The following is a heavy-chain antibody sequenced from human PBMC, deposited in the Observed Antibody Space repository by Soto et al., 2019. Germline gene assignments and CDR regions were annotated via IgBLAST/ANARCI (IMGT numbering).Heavy chain of an antibody. CDR2: IYYSGNT. Sequence: LSLTCSVSGDSISSSGYYWSWIRQHPGKGLEWIGHIYYSGNTYYNPSLKSRFTISVDTSKNQFSLNLSSVTAADTAVYYCARDSGFYSSSSFDYWGRGTLVTVSS. CDR1: GDSISSSGYY. CDR3: ARDSGFYSSSSFDY. D-gene: IGHD6-6*01. J-gene: IGHJ4*02. V-gene: IGHV4-31*03.